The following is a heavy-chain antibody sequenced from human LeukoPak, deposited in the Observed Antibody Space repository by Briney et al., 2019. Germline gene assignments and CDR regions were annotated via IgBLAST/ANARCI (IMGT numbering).Heavy chain of an antibody. CDR1: RFSFSAYP. V-gene: IGHV3-23*01. CDR3: AKSLLTTASGTGRAFDI. D-gene: IGHD1-26*01. Sequence: GGSLRLSCEASRFSFSAYPMGWVRRAPGKGLEWVLGISASGDVTFHADPLKGRFTISRDNSKNTLYLQMDSLRAEDTAKYYCAKSLLTTASGTGRAFDIWGQGTVVTVSA. J-gene: IGHJ3*02. CDR2: ISASGDVT.